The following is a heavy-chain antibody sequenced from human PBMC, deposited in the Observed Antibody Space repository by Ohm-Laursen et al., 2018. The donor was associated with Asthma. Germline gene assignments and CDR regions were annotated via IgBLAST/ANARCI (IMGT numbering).Heavy chain of an antibody. CDR2: IWYDGTNK. J-gene: IGHJ4*02. CDR3: ARIGPEWELPGREYSLIH. D-gene: IGHD1-26*01. CDR1: GFIFTNYG. Sequence: SLRLSCTASGFIFTNYGMHWVRQAPGKGLEWVAVIWYDGTNKYYADSVKGRFTTSRDNAKNLVYLQMDSLRVDDTALYYCARIGPEWELPGREYSLIHWGQGTLVTVSS. V-gene: IGHV3-33*01.